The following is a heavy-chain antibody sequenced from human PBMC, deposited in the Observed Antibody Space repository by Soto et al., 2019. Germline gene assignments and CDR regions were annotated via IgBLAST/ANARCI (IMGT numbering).Heavy chain of an antibody. D-gene: IGHD6-6*01. V-gene: IGHV4-38-2*01. J-gene: IGHJ6*02. Sequence: SETLSLTCAVSGYSIRGGYFWGWIRQPPGKGLEWIGSMYHSGITYYNLSLKSRVTISVDTSKNQLSLKLSSATAADTAVYYCARPMYSTSAQLYYGMDVWGQGTTVTVSS. CDR1: GYSIRGGYF. CDR3: ARPMYSTSAQLYYGMDV. CDR2: MYHSGIT.